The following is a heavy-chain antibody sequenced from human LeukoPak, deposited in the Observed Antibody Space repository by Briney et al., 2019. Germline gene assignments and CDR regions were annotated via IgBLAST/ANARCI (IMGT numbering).Heavy chain of an antibody. CDR2: IWYDGSNK. J-gene: IGHJ4*02. Sequence: GGSLRLSCAASGLTFSSYGMHCVRQAPGKGLEWVAVIWYDGSNKYYADSVKGRFTISRDNSKNTLYLQMNSLRDEDTAVYYCARGTIVGATPPGYWGQGTLVTVSS. D-gene: IGHD1-26*01. CDR1: GLTFSSYG. V-gene: IGHV3-33*01. CDR3: ARGTIVGATPPGY.